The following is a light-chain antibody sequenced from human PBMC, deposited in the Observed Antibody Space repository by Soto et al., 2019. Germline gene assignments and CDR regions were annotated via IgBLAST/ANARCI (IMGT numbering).Light chain of an antibody. CDR1: ESINNL. CDR3: NQYNSYWP. Sequence: DVQMTLSPATLSASVGDRVTITCRASESINNLLAWYQQTPGKAPKFLIYDVSTLESGVPSRFSGSGSGTEFTLTISSLQPEDFATYYCNQYNSYWPFGQGTTVVI. V-gene: IGKV1-5*01. CDR2: DVS. J-gene: IGKJ1*01.